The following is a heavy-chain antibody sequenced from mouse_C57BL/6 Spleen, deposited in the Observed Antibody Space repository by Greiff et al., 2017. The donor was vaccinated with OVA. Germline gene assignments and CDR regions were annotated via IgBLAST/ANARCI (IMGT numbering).Heavy chain of an antibody. D-gene: IGHD1-1*02. CDR2: ISYDGSN. J-gene: IGHJ4*01. CDR1: GYSITSGYS. V-gene: IGHV3-6*01. Sequence: EVKLEESGPGLVKPSQSLSLTCSVTGYSITSGYSWNWIRQFPGNKLEWMGYISYDGSNNYNPSLKNRISITRDTSKNQFFLKLNSVTTEDTATYYCARDYGDYAMDYWGQGTSVTVSS. CDR3: ARDYGDYAMDY.